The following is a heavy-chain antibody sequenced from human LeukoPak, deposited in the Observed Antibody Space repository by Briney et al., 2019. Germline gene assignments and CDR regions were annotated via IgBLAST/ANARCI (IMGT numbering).Heavy chain of an antibody. CDR2: INWNGGSN. CDR3: ARGVGATGVNAFDI. D-gene: IGHD1-26*01. J-gene: IGHJ3*02. V-gene: IGHV3-20*01. Sequence: GGSLRLSCAPSGFTFVDYGMSWVRQAPGKGLDWVSGINWNGGSNGYADSVKGRFTNARDNAKHSLYLQMNSLRAEDTALYHCARGVGATGVNAFDIWGQGTMVTVSS. CDR1: GFTFVDYG.